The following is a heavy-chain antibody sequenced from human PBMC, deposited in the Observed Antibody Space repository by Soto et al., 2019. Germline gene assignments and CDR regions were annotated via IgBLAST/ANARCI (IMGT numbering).Heavy chain of an antibody. V-gene: IGHV4-34*01. CDR3: ARGSRMRIPAASGRDYSYHGLDV. CDR2: INHKVSI. J-gene: IGHJ6*02. D-gene: IGHD2-15*01. CDR1: GGSFSGYY. Sequence: QVQLQQWGAGLLKPSETLSLNCAVYGGSFSGYYWSWIRQPPGQGLEWIGEINHKVSINYNPSLKSRVTMSVDTSKNQFSLTLNSVTAAATAVFYCARGSRMRIPAASGRDYSYHGLDVWGHGTAVTVSS.